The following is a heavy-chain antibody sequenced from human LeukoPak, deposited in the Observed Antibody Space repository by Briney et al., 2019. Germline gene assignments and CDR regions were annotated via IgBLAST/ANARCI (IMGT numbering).Heavy chain of an antibody. CDR2: IYYSGST. J-gene: IGHJ5*02. D-gene: IGHD2-15*01. V-gene: IGHV4-39*07. CDR1: GGSISSSSYY. CDR3: ARGGPRLLRYQIRYWFDP. Sequence: NPSETLSLTCTVSGGSISSSSYYWGWIRQPPGKGLEWIGSIYYSGSTYYNPSLKSRVTISVDTSKNQFSLKLSSVTAADTAVYYCARGGPRLLRYQIRYWFDPWGQGTLVTVSS.